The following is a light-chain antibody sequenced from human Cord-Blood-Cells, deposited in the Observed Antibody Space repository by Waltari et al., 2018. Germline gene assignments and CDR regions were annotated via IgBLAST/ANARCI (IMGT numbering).Light chain of an antibody. CDR2: KAS. Sequence: DIQMTQSPSTLSASVGDRVTITCRASQGISSWLAWYQQKPGKAPKILIYKASSLESGVPSRFSGSGSGTEFTLTISSLQPDDFATYYCQQYNSYWTFGQGTKVEIK. CDR1: QGISSW. J-gene: IGKJ1*01. CDR3: QQYNSYWT. V-gene: IGKV1-5*03.